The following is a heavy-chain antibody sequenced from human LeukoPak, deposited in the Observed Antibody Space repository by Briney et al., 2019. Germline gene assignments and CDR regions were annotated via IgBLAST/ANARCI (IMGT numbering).Heavy chain of an antibody. Sequence: GRSLRLSCAASGFTFSSYGMHWVRQAPGKGLEWVAVISYGGSNKYYADSVKGRFTISRDNSKNTLYLQMNSLRAEDTAVYYCAKEMGTTYYYYGMDVWGQGTTVTVSS. CDR2: ISYGGSNK. CDR3: AKEMGTTYYYYGMDV. CDR1: GFTFSSYG. J-gene: IGHJ6*02. V-gene: IGHV3-30*18. D-gene: IGHD7-27*01.